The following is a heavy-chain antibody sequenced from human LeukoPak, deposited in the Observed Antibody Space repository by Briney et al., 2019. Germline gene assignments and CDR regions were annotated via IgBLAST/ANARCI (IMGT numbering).Heavy chain of an antibody. CDR3: ARDRRGGKSYYFHGMDV. CDR2: ISFSGDAT. D-gene: IGHD3-10*01. V-gene: IGHV3-23*01. J-gene: IGHJ6*02. Sequence: GGSLRLSCTASGFTFSTCPLAWVRQAPGKGLEWVSTISFSGDATYYADSVKGRFTISRDNARNTLYLQMNSLRAEDTAVYYCARDRRGGKSYYFHGMDVWGQGTTVTVSS. CDR1: GFTFSTCP.